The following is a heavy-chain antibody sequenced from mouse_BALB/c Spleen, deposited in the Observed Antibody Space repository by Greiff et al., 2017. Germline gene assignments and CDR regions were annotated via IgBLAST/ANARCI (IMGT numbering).Heavy chain of an antibody. J-gene: IGHJ4*01. CDR1: GYTFTSYW. V-gene: IGHV1-7*01. Sequence: VKLQESGAELAKPGASVKMSCKASGYTFTSYWMHWVKQRPGQGLEWIGYINPSTGYTEYNQKFKDKATLTADKSSSTAYMQLSSLTSEDSAVYYCAREYGNYDYAMDYWGQGTSVTVSS. CDR2: INPSTGYT. CDR3: AREYGNYDYAMDY. D-gene: IGHD2-10*02.